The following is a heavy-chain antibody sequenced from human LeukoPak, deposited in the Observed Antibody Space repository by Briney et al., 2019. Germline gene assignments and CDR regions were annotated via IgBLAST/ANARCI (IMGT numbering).Heavy chain of an antibody. V-gene: IGHV3-66*02. J-gene: IGHJ3*02. Sequence: GGSLRLSCAASGFTVSSNYISWVRQAPGKGLEWVSVIYSGGSTYYADSVKGRFTISRDNSKNTLYLQMNSLRAEDTAVYYCARDWPKKGYAFDIWGQGTMVTVSS. D-gene: IGHD2-21*01. CDR1: GFTVSSNY. CDR3: ARDWPKKGYAFDI. CDR2: IYSGGST.